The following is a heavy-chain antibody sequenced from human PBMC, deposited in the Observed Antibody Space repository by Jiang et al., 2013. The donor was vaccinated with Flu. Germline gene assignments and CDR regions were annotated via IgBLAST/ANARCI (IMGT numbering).Heavy chain of an antibody. Sequence: WVSAISGSGGSTYYADSVKGRFTISRDNSKNTLYLQMNSLRAEDTAVYYCAKILDYAHYYYGMDVWGQGTTVTVSS. D-gene: IGHD3/OR15-3a*01. CDR2: ISGSGGST. V-gene: IGHV3-23*01. CDR3: AKILDYAHYYYGMDV. J-gene: IGHJ6*02.